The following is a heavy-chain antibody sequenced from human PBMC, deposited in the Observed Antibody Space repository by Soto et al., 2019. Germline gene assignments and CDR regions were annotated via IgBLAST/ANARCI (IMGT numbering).Heavy chain of an antibody. CDR1: GGTFSSYT. Sequence: SVKVSCKASGGTFSSYTISWVRQAPGQGLEWMGRIIPILGIANYAQKFQGRVTITADKSTSTAYMELSSLRSEDTAVYYCARPITMVRGVIIPYAFDIWGQGTMVTVSS. CDR3: ARPITMVRGVIIPYAFDI. V-gene: IGHV1-69*02. J-gene: IGHJ3*02. CDR2: IIPILGIA. D-gene: IGHD3-10*01.